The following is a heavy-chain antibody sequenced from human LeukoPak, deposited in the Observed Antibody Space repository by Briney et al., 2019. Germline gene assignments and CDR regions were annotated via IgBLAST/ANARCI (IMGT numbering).Heavy chain of an antibody. CDR1: GFTFSSYS. CDR2: ISSSSSYI. Sequence: KPGGSLRLSCAASGFTFSSYSMNWVRQAPGKGLGWVSSISSSSSYIYYADSVKGRFTISRDNAKNSLYLQMNSLRAEDTAVYYCARASIRNSSGWYGGYWGQGTLVTASS. D-gene: IGHD6-19*01. J-gene: IGHJ4*02. V-gene: IGHV3-21*01. CDR3: ARASIRNSSGWYGGY.